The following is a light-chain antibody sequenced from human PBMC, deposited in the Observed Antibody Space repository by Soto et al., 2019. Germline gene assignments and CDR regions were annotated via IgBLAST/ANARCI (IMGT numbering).Light chain of an antibody. Sequence: EIVLTQSPATLSLSPGERATLSCRASQYINTRLAWYQHRPGQSPRLLIYQTSLRAAGIPARFSASGSVTDFTLTISDVQPEDFALYYCHQRQSWPRTFGQGTKVDIK. CDR2: QTS. V-gene: IGKV3-11*01. J-gene: IGKJ1*01. CDR1: QYINTR. CDR3: HQRQSWPRT.